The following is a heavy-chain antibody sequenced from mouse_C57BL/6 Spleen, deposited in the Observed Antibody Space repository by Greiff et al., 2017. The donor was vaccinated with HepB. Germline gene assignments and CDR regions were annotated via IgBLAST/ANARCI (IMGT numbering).Heavy chain of an antibody. J-gene: IGHJ1*03. CDR2: INPYNGDT. Sequence: EVKLMESGPELVKPGDSVKISCKASGYSFTGYFMNWVMQSHGKSLEWIGRINPYNGDTFYNQKFKGKATLTVDKSSSTAHMELRSLTSEDSAVYYCARVVATLYWYFDVWGTGTTVTVSS. CDR1: GYSFTGYF. D-gene: IGHD1-1*01. V-gene: IGHV1-20*01. CDR3: ARVVATLYWYFDV.